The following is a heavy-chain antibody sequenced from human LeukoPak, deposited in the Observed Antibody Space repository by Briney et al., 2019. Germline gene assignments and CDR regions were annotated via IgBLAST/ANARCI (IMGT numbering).Heavy chain of an antibody. D-gene: IGHD6-13*01. J-gene: IGHJ5*02. V-gene: IGHV4-59*01. CDR1: GGSFSSYY. Sequence: SETLSLTCAVYGGSFSSYYWSWIRQPPGKGLEWIGYIYYSGSTNYNPSLKSRVTISVDTSKNQFSLKLSSVTAADTAVYYCARQEQQLIYNWFDPWGQGTLVTVSS. CDR3: ARQEQQLIYNWFDP. CDR2: IYYSGST.